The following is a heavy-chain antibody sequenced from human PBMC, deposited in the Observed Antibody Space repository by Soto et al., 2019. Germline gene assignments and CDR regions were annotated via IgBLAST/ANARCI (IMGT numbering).Heavy chain of an antibody. Sequence: PSETLSLTCIVSGGSISNYYWSWIRQPPGKGLEWIGYIYYSGSTSYNPSLKSRVIISVDTSKNQFSLKMNSVTAADTAVYYCARESRGDYSDDWGPGTLVTVSS. CDR3: ARESRGDYSDD. J-gene: IGHJ4*02. V-gene: IGHV4-59*01. CDR2: IYYSGST. CDR1: GGSISNYY.